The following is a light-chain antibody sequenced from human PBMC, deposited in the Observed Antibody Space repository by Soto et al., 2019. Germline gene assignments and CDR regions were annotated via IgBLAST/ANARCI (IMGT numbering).Light chain of an antibody. CDR3: QSYDSSLDVV. J-gene: IGLJ2*01. Sequence: QAVVTQPPSVSGAPGQRVTISCTGSSSNIGAGYDVHWYQQLPGTAPKLLIYGNSNRPSGVPDRFSGSKSGTSASLAITGLQAEDEADYYCQSYDSSLDVVFGGGIKLTVL. CDR2: GNS. V-gene: IGLV1-40*01. CDR1: SSNIGAGYD.